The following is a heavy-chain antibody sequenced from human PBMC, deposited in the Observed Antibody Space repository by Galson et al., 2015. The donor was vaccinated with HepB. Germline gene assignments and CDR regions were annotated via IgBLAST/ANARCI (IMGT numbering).Heavy chain of an antibody. J-gene: IGHJ4*02. CDR2: ISAYNGNP. V-gene: IGHV1-18*01. CDR3: ARKYCSSTTCYHDY. CDR1: GYTFNTYY. D-gene: IGHD2-2*01. Sequence: SCKGSGYTFNTYYIGWVRQAPGQGLEWMGWISAYNGNPNYAQKLQGRVTMTTDTSTSTAYMELRSLRSDDTAVYYCARKYCSSTTCYHDYWGQGTLVTVSS.